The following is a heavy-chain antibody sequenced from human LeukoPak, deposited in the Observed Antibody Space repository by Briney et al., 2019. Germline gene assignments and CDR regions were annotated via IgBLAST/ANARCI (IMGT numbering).Heavy chain of an antibody. J-gene: IGHJ4*02. CDR3: AINGGGDSGYGNFDY. V-gene: IGHV3-74*01. Sequence: GGSLRLSCAAPGFTFSSYWMHWVRQAPGKGLVWVSRINSDGSSTSYADSVKGRFTISRDNAKNSLYLQMNSLRAEDTAFYYCAINGGGDSGYGNFDYWGQGTLVTVSS. CDR2: INSDGSST. D-gene: IGHD5-12*01. CDR1: GFTFSSYW.